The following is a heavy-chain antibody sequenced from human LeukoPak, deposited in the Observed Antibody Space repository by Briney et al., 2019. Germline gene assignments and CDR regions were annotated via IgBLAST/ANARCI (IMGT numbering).Heavy chain of an antibody. CDR2: IYYSGNT. CDR1: GGSINTYY. Sequence: SETLSLTCTVSGGSINTYYGSWIRQAPGKGLEWIGHIYYSGNTNYNPSLNSRVTISVDTSKNQFSLRLSSVTAADTAVYYCARRGDYVGLDYWGRGILVTVSS. D-gene: IGHD4-17*01. CDR3: ARRGDYVGLDY. V-gene: IGHV4-59*08. J-gene: IGHJ4*02.